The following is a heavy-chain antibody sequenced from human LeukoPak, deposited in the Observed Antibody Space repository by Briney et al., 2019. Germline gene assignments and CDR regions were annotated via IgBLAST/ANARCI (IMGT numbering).Heavy chain of an antibody. Sequence: GGSLRLSCAASGFTVSSNYMSWVRQAPGKGLEWVSVIYSGGSTYYADSVKGRFTISRDNSKNTLYLQMNSLRAEDTAVYYCAITVTTSTYYFDYWGQGTLVTVSS. CDR3: AITVTTSTYYFDY. V-gene: IGHV3-66*01. D-gene: IGHD4-11*01. CDR1: GFTVSSNY. J-gene: IGHJ4*02. CDR2: IYSGGST.